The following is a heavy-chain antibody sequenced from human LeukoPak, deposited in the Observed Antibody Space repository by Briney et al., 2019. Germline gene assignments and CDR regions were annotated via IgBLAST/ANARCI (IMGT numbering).Heavy chain of an antibody. CDR2: IKSKTDGGTT. D-gene: IGHD4-11*01. Sequence: GGSLRLSCAASGFTFSNAWMSWVRQAPGKGLEWVGRIKSKTDGGTTDYAAPVKGRFTISRDDSKNTLYLQMNSLKTEDTAVYYCTTPLGVTTAKDYWGQGTLVTVSS. J-gene: IGHJ4*02. V-gene: IGHV3-15*01. CDR3: TTPLGVTTAKDY. CDR1: GFTFSNAW.